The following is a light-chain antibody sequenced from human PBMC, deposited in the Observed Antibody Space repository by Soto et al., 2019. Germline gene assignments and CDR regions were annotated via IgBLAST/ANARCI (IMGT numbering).Light chain of an antibody. CDR2: GAS. CDR1: QSVSSSY. V-gene: IGKV3-20*01. J-gene: IGKJ1*01. CDR3: QQYGSSPPWT. Sequence: EIVLTQSPGTLSLSPGERATLSCRASQSVSSSYLAWYQQKPGQAPRLLIYGASSRATGIPDRFSGSGSGTEFSLTISRLEPEDFGVYYCQQYGSSPPWTFGQGTKVEIK.